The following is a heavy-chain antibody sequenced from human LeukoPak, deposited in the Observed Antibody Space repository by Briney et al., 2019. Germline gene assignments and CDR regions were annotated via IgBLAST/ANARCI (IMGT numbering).Heavy chain of an antibody. CDR1: GYSISSGYY. Sequence: PSETLSLTCTVSGYSISSGYYWGWIRQPPGKGLEWIGSIYHSGSTYYNPSLKSRVTISVETSKNQFSLKLNSVTAADTAVYYCARFRDYKEAFDIWGQGTMVTVSS. V-gene: IGHV4-38-2*02. CDR3: ARFRDYKEAFDI. CDR2: IYHSGST. J-gene: IGHJ3*02. D-gene: IGHD3-10*01.